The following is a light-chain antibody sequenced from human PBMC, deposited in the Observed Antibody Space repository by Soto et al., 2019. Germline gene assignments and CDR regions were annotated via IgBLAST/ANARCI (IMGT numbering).Light chain of an antibody. CDR3: SSYAGSNSYV. V-gene: IGLV2-8*01. J-gene: IGLJ1*01. CDR2: EVT. CDR1: SSDVGGYNF. Sequence: QSALTQPPSASGSPGQSVTFSCTGTSSDVGGYNFVSWYQHHPGKAPKLMIYEVTKRPSGVPDRFSGSKSGDTASLTVSGLQAEDEADYYCSSYAGSNSYVFGTGTKLTVL.